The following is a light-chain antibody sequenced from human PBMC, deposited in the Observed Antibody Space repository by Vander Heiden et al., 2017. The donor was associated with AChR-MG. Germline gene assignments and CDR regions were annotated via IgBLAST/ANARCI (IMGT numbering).Light chain of an antibody. CDR3: SSYTSNYPVV. J-gene: IGLJ2*01. CDR2: DVG. CDR1: SSDVGGYDY. Sequence: QSALTQPASVSGSPGQSITISCSGTSSDVGGYDYVSWYQQHPGKAPKLMMYDVGKRPSGVSDRVSGSTSGNTASLTISGLQAEDEADDYCSSYTSNYPVVFGGGTKLTVL. V-gene: IGLV2-14*03.